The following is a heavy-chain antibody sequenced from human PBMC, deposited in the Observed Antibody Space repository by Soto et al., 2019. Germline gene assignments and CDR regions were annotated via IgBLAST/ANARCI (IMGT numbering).Heavy chain of an antibody. CDR2: IYWDDDK. CDR1: GFSLSTSGVG. D-gene: IGHD6-13*01. Sequence: QITLKESGPTLVKPTQTLTLTCTFSGFSLSTSGVGVGWIRQPPGKALEWLALIYWDDDKRYSPSLKSRLTIPKDTSKNQVVLTMTNMDPVDTATYYCAHISSSWLSADYWGQGTLVTVSS. J-gene: IGHJ4*02. CDR3: AHISSSWLSADY. V-gene: IGHV2-5*02.